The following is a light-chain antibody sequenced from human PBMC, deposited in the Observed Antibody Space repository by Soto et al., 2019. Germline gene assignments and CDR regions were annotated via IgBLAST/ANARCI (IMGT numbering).Light chain of an antibody. V-gene: IGLV2-8*02. J-gene: IGLJ2*01. CDR3: TSYAGRNFPVV. CDR2: DVT. Sequence: SDQAQVGYACRSPGQSDNINCTGASSDIGSYNFVSWYQRHPDKAPKLLIYDVTQRPSGVPDRFSGSKSGNTASLTVSGLLAEDGADYYCTSYAGRNFPVVFGGGTKVTVL. CDR1: SSDIGSYNF.